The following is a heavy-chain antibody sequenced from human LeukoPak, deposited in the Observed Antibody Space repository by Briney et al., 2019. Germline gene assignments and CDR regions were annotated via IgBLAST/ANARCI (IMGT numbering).Heavy chain of an antibody. D-gene: IGHD4-17*01. J-gene: IGHJ4*02. V-gene: IGHV1-69*05. Sequence: SVKVSCKASGGTFSSYAISWVRQAPGQGLEWMGRIIPIFGTANYAQKFQGRVTITTDESTSTAYMEMSSLRSEDTAVYYCARGTTVTTFLDYWGQGTLVTVSS. CDR2: IIPIFGTA. CDR3: ARGTTVTTFLDY. CDR1: GGTFSSYA.